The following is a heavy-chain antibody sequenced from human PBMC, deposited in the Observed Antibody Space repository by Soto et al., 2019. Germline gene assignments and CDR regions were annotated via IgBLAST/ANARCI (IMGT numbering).Heavy chain of an antibody. J-gene: IGHJ6*02. D-gene: IGHD4-4*01. Sequence: GGSLRLSCAASGFTFSSYSRNWVRQAPGKGLEWVSSISSSSSYIYYAYSVKGRFTISRDNAKNSLYLQMNSLRAEDTAVYYCARDRYSNHFYYYYGMDVWGQGTTVTVSS. CDR2: ISSSSSYI. CDR1: GFTFSSYS. V-gene: IGHV3-21*01. CDR3: ARDRYSNHFYYYYGMDV.